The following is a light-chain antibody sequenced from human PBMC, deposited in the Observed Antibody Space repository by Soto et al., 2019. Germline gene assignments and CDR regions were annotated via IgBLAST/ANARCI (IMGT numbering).Light chain of an antibody. V-gene: IGKV3-15*01. J-gene: IGKJ5*01. Sequence: EIVMTQSPATLSVSPGERATLSCRASQGISHNLTWYQQKPGQAPRLVIYDASTRATGIPARFSGSGSGTECTLTISSLQSEDFAVYYCQQYNSWPPITFGQGTRLE. CDR3: QQYNSWPPIT. CDR2: DAS. CDR1: QGISHN.